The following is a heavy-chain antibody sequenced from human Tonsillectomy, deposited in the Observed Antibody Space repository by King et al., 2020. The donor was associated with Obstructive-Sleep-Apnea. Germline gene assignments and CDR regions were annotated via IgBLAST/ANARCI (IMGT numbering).Heavy chain of an antibody. V-gene: IGHV3-33*01. CDR1: GFTFSSYG. Sequence: VQLVESGGGVVQPGRSLRLSCAASGFTFSSYGMHWVRQAPGKGLKWVADIWYDGSNKYYADSVKGRFTISRDNSKNTLYLQMNSLRAEDTAVYYCARYNSDWDDAFDIWGQGTMVTVSS. J-gene: IGHJ3*02. CDR3: ARYNSDWDDAFDI. D-gene: IGHD5-24*01. CDR2: IWYDGSNK.